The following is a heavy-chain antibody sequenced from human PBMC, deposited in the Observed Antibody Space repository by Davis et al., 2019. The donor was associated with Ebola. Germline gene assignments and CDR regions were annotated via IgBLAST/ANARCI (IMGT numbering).Heavy chain of an antibody. CDR1: GFTFSKYA. D-gene: IGHD3-3*01. CDR2: ISIAGSKG. Sequence: GESLKIPCTASGFTFSKYAVHWVRQAPGKGLEWVAVISIAGSKGFYAESVKGRFTISRDNSKKTLYLQMNSLRAEDTAVYYCAKSGLSFGVVKYHYGMDVWGKGTTVTVSS. CDR3: AKSGLSFGVVKYHYGMDV. V-gene: IGHV3-30*04. J-gene: IGHJ6*04.